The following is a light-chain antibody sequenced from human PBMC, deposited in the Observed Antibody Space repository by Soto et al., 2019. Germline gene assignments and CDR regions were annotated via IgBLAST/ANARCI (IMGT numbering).Light chain of an antibody. CDR1: QSISSW. Sequence: DIQMTQSHSTLSAAVGDRVTITCLASQSISSWLAWYHHKPGKAPKLLIYKASSLESGVPSRFSGSGSGTDFTLTIRSRQPDDFAPYYWQPYNGTFGQGTKVQIK. CDR3: QPYNGT. J-gene: IGKJ1*01. CDR2: KAS. V-gene: IGKV1-5*03.